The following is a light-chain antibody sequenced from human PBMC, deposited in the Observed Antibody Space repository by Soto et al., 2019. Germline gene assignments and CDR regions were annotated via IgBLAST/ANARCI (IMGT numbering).Light chain of an antibody. Sequence: DIPMTQSPPSLSASVGDRVTITCRASQTISDYLHWYQQKPGKAPTLLIYGSSSLQTGVPPRFSVSGSGTEFTLTISSLQPEDFGTYYCQQTYDSLVSFGGGTKVDLK. CDR3: QQTYDSLVS. J-gene: IGKJ4*01. CDR1: QTISDY. V-gene: IGKV1-39*01. CDR2: GSS.